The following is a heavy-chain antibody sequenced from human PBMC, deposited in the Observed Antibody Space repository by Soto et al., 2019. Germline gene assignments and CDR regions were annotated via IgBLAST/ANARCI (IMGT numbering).Heavy chain of an antibody. Sequence: QVQLQQSGPGLVKPSQTLSLTCTVSGGSLSSGGYYWSSIRQHPGKGLEWIGYIYYSGSTYYNPSLRSLLTIPLDTSNNQFSLTLSSVTAAATAVYYCARVLGFAGMDVWAQGTTVSVSS. CDR2: IYYSGST. CDR1: GGSLSSGGYY. V-gene: IGHV4-31*01. CDR3: ARVLGFAGMDV. J-gene: IGHJ6*02. D-gene: IGHD3-16*01.